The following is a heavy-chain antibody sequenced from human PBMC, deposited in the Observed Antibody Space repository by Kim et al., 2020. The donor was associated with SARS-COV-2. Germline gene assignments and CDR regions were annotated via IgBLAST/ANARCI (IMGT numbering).Heavy chain of an antibody. D-gene: IGHD3-10*01. CDR2: IYYSGST. V-gene: IGHV4-31*03. Sequence: SETLSLTCTVSGGSISSGGYYWSWIRQHPGKGLEWIGYIYYSGSTYYNPSLKSRVTISVDTSKNQFSLKLSSVTAADTAVYYCARDGRGYYGSGMGYWGQGALVTVSS. CDR3: ARDGRGYYGSGMGY. CDR1: GGSISSGGYY. J-gene: IGHJ4*02.